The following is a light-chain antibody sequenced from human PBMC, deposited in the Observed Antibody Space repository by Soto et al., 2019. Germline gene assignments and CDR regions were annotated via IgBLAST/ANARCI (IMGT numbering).Light chain of an antibody. V-gene: IGKV3-20*01. J-gene: IGKJ2*01. Sequence: EIVLTQSPGTVSLSPGERATLSCRASQSVSSSYLAWYQQKPGQAPRLLIYGASSRATGIPDRFSGSGSGTDFTLTISRLEPEDFGVYYCRQYGSSLYTFGQGTKLEIK. CDR3: RQYGSSLYT. CDR1: QSVSSSY. CDR2: GAS.